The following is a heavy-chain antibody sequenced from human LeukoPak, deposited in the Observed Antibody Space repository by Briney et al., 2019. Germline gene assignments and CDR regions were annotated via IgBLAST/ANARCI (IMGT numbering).Heavy chain of an antibody. CDR3: ARGATINSLIFDY. Sequence: SETLSLTCTVSGGSISNYYWSWLRQPAEKGLEWIGRISTSGTTNYNPSLKSRVTMSVDTSKNQFSLKLTSVTAADTAVYYCARGATINSLIFDYWGLGTLVTVSS. CDR2: ISTSGTT. D-gene: IGHD1-26*01. J-gene: IGHJ4*02. CDR1: GGSISNYY. V-gene: IGHV4-4*07.